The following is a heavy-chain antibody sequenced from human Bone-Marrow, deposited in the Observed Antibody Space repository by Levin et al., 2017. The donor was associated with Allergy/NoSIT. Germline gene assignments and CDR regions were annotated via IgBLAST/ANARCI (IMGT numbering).Heavy chain of an antibody. CDR1: FFPFLSSF. J-gene: IGHJ4*02. CDR3: TTTLVYGSEVQSP. CDR2: IKNKFEGATT. Sequence: GGSLLLSFSSSFFPFLSSFLLFFLPSPFHFLSFVGRIKNKFEGATTDYAAPVEGRFTISREDSENTLYLQMNSLQIEDTAVYYCTTTLVYGSEVQSPWGQGTLVIVSS. D-gene: IGHD4-17*01. V-gene: IGHV3-15*01.